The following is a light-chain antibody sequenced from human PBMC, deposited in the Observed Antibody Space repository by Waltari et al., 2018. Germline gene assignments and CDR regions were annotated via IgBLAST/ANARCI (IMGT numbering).Light chain of an antibody. Sequence: VSVAPGKTARITCGGNNIGSKSVHWYQQKPGQAPVLVIYYDSDRPSGIPERFSGSNSGNTATLTISRVEAGDEADYYCQVWDSGSDHPVFGGGTKLTVL. CDR3: QVWDSGSDHPV. V-gene: IGLV3-21*04. CDR2: YDS. J-gene: IGLJ3*02. CDR1: NIGSKS.